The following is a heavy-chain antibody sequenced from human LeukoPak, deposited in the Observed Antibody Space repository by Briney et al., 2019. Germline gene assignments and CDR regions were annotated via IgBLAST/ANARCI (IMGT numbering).Heavy chain of an antibody. V-gene: IGHV4-34*01. Sequence: SETLSLTCTVSGGSISSYYWSWIRQPPGKGLEWIGEINHSGSTNYNPSLKSRVTISVDTSKNQFSLKLSSVTAADTAVYYCARGRIAARHFDYWGQGTLVTVSS. D-gene: IGHD6-6*01. CDR1: GGSISSYY. J-gene: IGHJ4*02. CDR2: INHSGST. CDR3: ARGRIAARHFDY.